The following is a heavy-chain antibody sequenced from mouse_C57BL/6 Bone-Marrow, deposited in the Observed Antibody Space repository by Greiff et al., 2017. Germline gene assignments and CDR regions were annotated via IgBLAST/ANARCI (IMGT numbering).Heavy chain of an antibody. CDR3: ARAHYYGSTYAMDY. CDR2: FHPYNDDT. Sequence: VQVVESEAELVKPGASVKMSCKASGYTFTTYPIEWMKQNHGKSLEWIGNFHPYNDDTKYNEKFKGKATLTVEKSSSTVYLELSRLTSDDSAVYYCARAHYYGSTYAMDYWGQGTSVTVSS. J-gene: IGHJ4*01. D-gene: IGHD1-1*01. V-gene: IGHV1-47*01. CDR1: GYTFTTYP.